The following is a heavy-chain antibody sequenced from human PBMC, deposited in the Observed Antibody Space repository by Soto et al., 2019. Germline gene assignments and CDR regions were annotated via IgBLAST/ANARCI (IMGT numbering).Heavy chain of an antibody. CDR2: IYYSGTS. J-gene: IGHJ5*02. Sequence: QLQLQESGPGLVKPSETLSLTCTVSGGSISDDTYYWGWIRQPPGKGLEWIGSIYYSGTSSYNPSLKSRVTISVDTSKKQLSLRMTSVTAADTAVYYCARLHSPNCVPLDPWGQGTLVIVSS. CDR3: ARLHSPNCVPLDP. D-gene: IGHD1-1*01. V-gene: IGHV4-39*01. CDR1: GGSISDDTYY.